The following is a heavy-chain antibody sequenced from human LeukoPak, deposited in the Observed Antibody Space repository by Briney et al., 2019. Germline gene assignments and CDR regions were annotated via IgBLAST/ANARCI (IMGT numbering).Heavy chain of an antibody. V-gene: IGHV4-39*01. D-gene: IGHD3-10*01. CDR1: GAPITSSNFY. CDR2: ISYTGST. J-gene: IGHJ5*02. CDR3: ARQGTMTRGGYWLDP. Sequence: SETLSLTCTVSGAPITSSNFYWAWIRQPPGKGLESIGSISYTGSTYSNPSLNSRVTISVDTSKNQFSLKLSSVTAADTAMYYCARQGTMTRGGYWLDPWGKGTPVTVSS.